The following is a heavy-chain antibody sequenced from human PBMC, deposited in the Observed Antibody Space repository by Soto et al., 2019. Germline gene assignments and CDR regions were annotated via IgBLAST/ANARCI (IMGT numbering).Heavy chain of an antibody. V-gene: IGHV3-30*18. CDR2: ISYDGSNK. CDR1: GFTFSSYG. D-gene: IGHD2-21*02. Sequence: QVQLVESGGGVVQPGRSLRLSCAASGFTFSSYGMHWVRQAPGKGLEWVAVISYDGSNKYYADSVKGRFTISRDNSKNTLYLQMNSLRAEDTALYYCAKDRVAYCGGDCYSSIDYWGQGTLVTVSS. CDR3: AKDRVAYCGGDCYSSIDY. J-gene: IGHJ4*02.